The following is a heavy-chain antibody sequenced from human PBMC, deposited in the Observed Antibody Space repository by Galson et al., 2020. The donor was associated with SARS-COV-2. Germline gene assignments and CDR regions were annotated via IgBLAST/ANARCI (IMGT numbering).Heavy chain of an antibody. CDR1: GFTFSSYA. V-gene: IGHV3-30-3*01. CDR2: ISYDGSNK. J-gene: IGHJ6*02. Sequence: GESLKISCAASGFTFSSYAMHWVRQAPGKGLEWVAVISYDGSNKYYADSVKGRFTISRDNSKNTLYLQMNSLRAEDTAVYYCARGLARGSSGWDEVYYYGMEVWGQGTTVTVS. CDR3: ARGLARGSSGWDEVYYYGMEV. D-gene: IGHD6-19*01.